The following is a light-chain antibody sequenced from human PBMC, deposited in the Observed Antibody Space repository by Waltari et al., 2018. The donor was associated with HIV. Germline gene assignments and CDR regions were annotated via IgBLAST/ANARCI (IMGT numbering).Light chain of an antibody. CDR3: QQYDNWPIT. V-gene: IGKV3-15*01. CDR2: GAS. Sequence: EIMMTQSPATLSVSPGERATLSCRASQSLGSNLAWYQLKPGQAPRLLIYGASTRATGVPARFSGSGSGTQFSLTISSLQSGDFAVYYCQQYDNWPITFGQGTRLEIK. CDR1: QSLGSN. J-gene: IGKJ5*01.